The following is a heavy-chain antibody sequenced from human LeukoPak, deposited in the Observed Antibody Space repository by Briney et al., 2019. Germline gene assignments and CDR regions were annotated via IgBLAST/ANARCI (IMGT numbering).Heavy chain of an antibody. CDR3: AKTTGLAVAGTWAHFDY. Sequence: AGRSLRLSCAASGFTFSSYGMHWVRQAPGKGLEWVAVIWYDGSNKYYADSVKGRFTISRDNSKNTLYLQMNSLRAEDTAVYYCAKTTGLAVAGTWAHFDYWGQGTLVTVSS. D-gene: IGHD6-19*01. V-gene: IGHV3-33*06. CDR2: IWYDGSNK. CDR1: GFTFSSYG. J-gene: IGHJ4*02.